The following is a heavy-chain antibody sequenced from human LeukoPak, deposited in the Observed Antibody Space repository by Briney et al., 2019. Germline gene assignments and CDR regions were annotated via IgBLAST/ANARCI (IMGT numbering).Heavy chain of an antibody. V-gene: IGHV1-46*03. CDR2: INPSGGST. CDR1: GYTFTSYY. D-gene: IGHD2-2*03. CDR3: AREFGYCSSTSCQYPDY. J-gene: IGHJ4*02. Sequence: ASVKVSCKASGYTFTSYYMHWVRQAPGQGLEWMGIINPSGGSTSYAQKFQGGVTMTRDTSTSTVYMELSSLRSEDTAVYYCAREFGYCSSTSCQYPDYWGQGTLVTVSS.